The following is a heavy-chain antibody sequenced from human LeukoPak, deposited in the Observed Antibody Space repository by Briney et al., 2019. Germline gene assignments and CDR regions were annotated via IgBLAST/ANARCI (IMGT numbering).Heavy chain of an antibody. D-gene: IGHD2-21*02. J-gene: IGHJ4*02. Sequence: ASVKVPCKASGYTFTVYYMHWVRQAPGQGLEWMGWINPNSGGTNYAQKFQGRVTMTRDTSISTAYMELSRLTSDDTALYYCARTYTAVHYFDYWGQGTLVTVSS. V-gene: IGHV1-2*02. CDR1: GYTFTVYY. CDR3: ARTYTAVHYFDY. CDR2: INPNSGGT.